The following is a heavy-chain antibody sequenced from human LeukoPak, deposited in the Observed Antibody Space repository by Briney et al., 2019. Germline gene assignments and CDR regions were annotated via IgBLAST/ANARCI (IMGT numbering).Heavy chain of an antibody. CDR3: AREKGDCSGGSCYGNDAFDI. J-gene: IGHJ3*02. CDR2: IIPILGIA. V-gene: IGHV1-69*04. Sequence: GSSVKVSCKASGGTFSSYTISWVRQAPGQGLGWMGRIIPILGIANYAQKFQGRVTITVDESTSTAYMELSSLRSEDTAVYYCAREKGDCSGGSCYGNDAFDIWGQGTMVTVSS. CDR1: GGTFSSYT. D-gene: IGHD2-15*01.